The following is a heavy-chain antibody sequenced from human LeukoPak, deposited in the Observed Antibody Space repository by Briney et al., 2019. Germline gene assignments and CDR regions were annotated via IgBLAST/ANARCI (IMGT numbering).Heavy chain of an antibody. CDR2: ISWNSGSI. D-gene: IGHD6-6*01. Sequence: GRSLRLSCAASGFTFDDYAMHWVRQAPGKGLEWVSGISWNSGSIGYADSVKGRFTISRDNAKNSLYLQMNSLRAEDTALYNCAIAAANFDYWGQGTLVTVSS. J-gene: IGHJ4*02. V-gene: IGHV3-9*01. CDR1: GFTFDDYA. CDR3: AIAAANFDY.